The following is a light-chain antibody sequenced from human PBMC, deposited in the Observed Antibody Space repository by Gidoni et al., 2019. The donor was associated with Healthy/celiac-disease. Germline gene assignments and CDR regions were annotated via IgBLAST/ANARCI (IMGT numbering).Light chain of an antibody. V-gene: IGKV1-39*01. CDR2: AAS. CDR1: QGISNY. CDR3: QQSYSTPFT. J-gene: IGKJ4*01. Sequence: DIQMTQSPSSLSASVGDRVTITCRAGQGISNYLNWYHQKPGKAPKLLIYAASSLQSGVPSRFTGSGSGTDFTLTISSLHPEDFATYYCQQSYSTPFTFGGGTKVEIK.